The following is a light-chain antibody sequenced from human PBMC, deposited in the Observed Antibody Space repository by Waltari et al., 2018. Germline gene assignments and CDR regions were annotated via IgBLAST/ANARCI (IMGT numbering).Light chain of an antibody. J-gene: IGLJ3*02. CDR1: DSSLASFG. Sequence: QSVLTQAPSVSGAPGQRVTISCTGGDSSLASFGVHWYQHLPGRVHKPLSYENTKRPSGVPDRFSGSKSGTSASLAIEGLQPEDEGDYDCQSYDNSLRGSLLFGGGTKVTV. V-gene: IGLV1-40*01. CDR3: QSYDNSLRGSLL. CDR2: ENT.